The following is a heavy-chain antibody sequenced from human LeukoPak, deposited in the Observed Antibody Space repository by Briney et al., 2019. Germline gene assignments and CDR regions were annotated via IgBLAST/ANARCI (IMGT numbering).Heavy chain of an antibody. CDR1: GGSISSYY. CDR3: ARRDTASDFDY. CDR2: MYNSGST. Sequence: SETLSLTCTVSGGSISSYYWSWIRQPPGKGLEWIGYMYNSGSTNYNPSLKSRVTISVDTSKNQFSLKLSSVTAADTAVYYCARRDTASDFDYWGQGILVTVSS. D-gene: IGHD5-18*01. V-gene: IGHV4-59*01. J-gene: IGHJ4*02.